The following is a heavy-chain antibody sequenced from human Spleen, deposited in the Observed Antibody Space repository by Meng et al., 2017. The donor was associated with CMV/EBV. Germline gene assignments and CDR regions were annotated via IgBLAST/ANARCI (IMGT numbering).Heavy chain of an antibody. CDR2: IRYDGSNK. D-gene: IGHD2-2*01. Sequence: GSLRLSCAASGFTFSAYGMHWVRQAPGKGLEWVALIRYDGSNKYYADSVKGRFTISRDNSKNTLYLQMNSLRAEDTAVYYCLVVPAAMDYWGQGTLVTVSS. CDR3: LVVPAAMDY. J-gene: IGHJ4*02. CDR1: GFTFSAYG. V-gene: IGHV3-30*02.